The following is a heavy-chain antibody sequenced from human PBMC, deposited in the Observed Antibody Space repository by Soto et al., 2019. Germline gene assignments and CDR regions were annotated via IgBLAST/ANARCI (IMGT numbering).Heavy chain of an antibody. CDR3: GRDRFMDV. CDR2: IKQDGSEK. Sequence: PGGSLRLSCAASGFTLSSYCMNWVRQAPGKGLEWVANIKQDGSEKNYVDSVKGRFTISRDNAKNSLYLQMNSLRAEDTAVYYCGRDRFMDVWGKGTTVTVSS. J-gene: IGHJ6*03. V-gene: IGHV3-7*01. CDR1: GFTLSSYC.